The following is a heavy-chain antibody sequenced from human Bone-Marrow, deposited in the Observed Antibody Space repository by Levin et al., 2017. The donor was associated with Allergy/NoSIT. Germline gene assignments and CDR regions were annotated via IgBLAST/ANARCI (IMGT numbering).Heavy chain of an antibody. Sequence: VASVKVSCKASGGTFSSYAISWVRQAPGQGLEWMGGIIPIFGTANYAQKFQGRVTITADESTSTAYMELSSLRSEDTAVYYCARLTYYDILTDLPPVTPYYYYGMDVWGQGTTVTVSS. CDR3: ARLTYYDILTDLPPVTPYYYYGMDV. J-gene: IGHJ6*02. V-gene: IGHV1-69*13. CDR2: IIPIFGTA. D-gene: IGHD3-9*01. CDR1: GGTFSSYA.